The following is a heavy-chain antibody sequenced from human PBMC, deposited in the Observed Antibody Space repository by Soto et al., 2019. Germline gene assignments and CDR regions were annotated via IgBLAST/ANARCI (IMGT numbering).Heavy chain of an antibody. V-gene: IGHV4-59*01. J-gene: IGHJ5*02. CDR2: INYSGST. Sequence: QVQLQESGPGLVKPSETLSLTCTVSGGSISSYYWSWIRQPPGKGLEWIGYINYSGSTNYNPSLKCRVTISIDTSKNQFSLKLSSVTAAETAVYYCARGGWLRFDPWGQGTLVTVSS. CDR1: GGSISSYY. CDR3: ARGGWLRFDP. D-gene: IGHD5-12*01.